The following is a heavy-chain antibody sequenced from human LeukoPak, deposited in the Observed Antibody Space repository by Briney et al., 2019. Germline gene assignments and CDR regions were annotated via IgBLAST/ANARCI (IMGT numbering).Heavy chain of an antibody. J-gene: IGHJ4*02. V-gene: IGHV3-23*01. CDR1: GFIFSSYA. D-gene: IGHD3-9*01. Sequence: GGSLRLSCAASGFIFSSYAMSWVRQAPGKGLEWVSAISGSGGSTYYADSVKGRFTISRDNSKNTLYLQMNSLRAEDTAVYYCAKENYDILTGYPRGYFDYWGQGTLVTVSS. CDR2: ISGSGGST. CDR3: AKENYDILTGYPRGYFDY.